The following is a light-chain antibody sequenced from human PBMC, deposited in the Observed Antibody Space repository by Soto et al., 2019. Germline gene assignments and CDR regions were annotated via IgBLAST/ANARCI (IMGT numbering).Light chain of an antibody. CDR1: QSVSSSD. V-gene: IGKV3-20*01. CDR3: QEDGGHPQM. Sequence: SVLTQAQGNLSVSPGEGARLSCRSSQSVSSSDLAWYLQKPAQAPRLIIYGVSSSATGNPARFSGRGSRPDFCPAIRRPESDALAVLFCQEDGGHPQMLGEGTKVDIK. CDR2: GVS. J-gene: IGKJ1*01.